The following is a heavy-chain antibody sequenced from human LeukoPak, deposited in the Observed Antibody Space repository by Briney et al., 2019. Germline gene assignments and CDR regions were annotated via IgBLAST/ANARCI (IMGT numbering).Heavy chain of an antibody. Sequence: SSETLSLTCAVYGGSFSGYYWSWIRQPPGKGLEWIGEINHSGSTNYNPSLKSRVTISVDTSKNHFSLKLNSVTAADTAVYYCAKPSNYYGSATDAFDFWGQGTMVTVSS. CDR1: GGSFSGYY. J-gene: IGHJ3*01. D-gene: IGHD3-10*01. CDR3: AKPSNYYGSATDAFDF. V-gene: IGHV4-34*01. CDR2: INHSGST.